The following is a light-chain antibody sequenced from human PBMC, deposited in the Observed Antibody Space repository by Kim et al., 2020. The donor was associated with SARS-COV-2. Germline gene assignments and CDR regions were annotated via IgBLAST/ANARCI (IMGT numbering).Light chain of an antibody. CDR3: QKYNSAPWT. Sequence: ASVGDRVIITCRASQDIAKSLAWYQQKPGKVPQVLLYAVFTLQSGVPSRFSGSGSRTEFTLTIGSLQTEDVATYYCQKYNSAPWTFGPGTKVDIK. CDR1: QDIAKS. V-gene: IGKV1-27*01. CDR2: AVF. J-gene: IGKJ1*01.